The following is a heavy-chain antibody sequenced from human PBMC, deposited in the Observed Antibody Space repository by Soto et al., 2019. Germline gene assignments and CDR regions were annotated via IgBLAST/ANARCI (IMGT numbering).Heavy chain of an antibody. CDR2: IYHSGST. V-gene: IGHV4-34*01. Sequence: SETLSLTCAVYGGSFSGYYWSWIRQSPGKGLEWIGEIYHSGSTNYNPSLKSRVTISIDKSKNQFSLKLSSVTAADTAVYYCARLDTDENFQHWGQGTLVTVSS. CDR3: ARLDTDENFQH. J-gene: IGHJ1*01. D-gene: IGHD1-1*01. CDR1: GGSFSGYY.